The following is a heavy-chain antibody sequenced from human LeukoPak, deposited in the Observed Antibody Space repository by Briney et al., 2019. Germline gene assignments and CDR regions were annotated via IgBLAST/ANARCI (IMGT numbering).Heavy chain of an antibody. V-gene: IGHV1-18*01. J-gene: IGHJ4*02. CDR1: GYTFSTYS. CDR2: ISAYNGNT. CDR3: ARDGVEVAGIDF. D-gene: IGHD6-19*01. Sequence: ASVTVSCKASGYTFSTYSISWVRQAPGQGLEWMGWISAYNGNTYYAQNFQDRVTMTTDTPTRTAYLELRSLRSDDTAVYFCARDGVEVAGIDFWGQGTLVTVSS.